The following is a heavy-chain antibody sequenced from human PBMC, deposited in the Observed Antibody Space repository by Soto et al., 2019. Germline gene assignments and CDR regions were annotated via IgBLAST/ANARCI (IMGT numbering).Heavy chain of an antibody. CDR2: IYYSGST. CDR3: ARSPREYFNFDY. J-gene: IGHJ4*02. CDR1: GGSISSSSYY. V-gene: IGHV4-39*01. Sequence: PSETLSLTCTVSGGSISSSSYYWGWIRQPPGKGLEWIGSIYYSGSTYYNPSLKSRVTISVDTSKNQFSLKLSSVTAADTAVYCCARSPREYFNFDYWGQGTLVTVSS.